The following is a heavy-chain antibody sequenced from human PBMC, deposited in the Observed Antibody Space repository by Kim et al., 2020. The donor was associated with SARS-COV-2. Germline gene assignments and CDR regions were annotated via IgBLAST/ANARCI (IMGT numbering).Heavy chain of an antibody. CDR3: ARDRIVLMVYASRNAF. Sequence: SETLSLTCTVSGGSISSSSYYWGWIRQPPGKGLEWIGSIYYSGSTYYNPSLKSRVTISVDTSKNQFSLKLSAVTAADTAVYYCARDRIVLMVYASRNAF. J-gene: IGHJ3*01. CDR1: GGSISSSSYY. CDR2: IYYSGST. D-gene: IGHD2-8*01. V-gene: IGHV4-39*07.